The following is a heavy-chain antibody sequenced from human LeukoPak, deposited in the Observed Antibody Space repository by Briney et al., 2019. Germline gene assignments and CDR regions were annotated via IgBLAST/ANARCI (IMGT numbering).Heavy chain of an antibody. J-gene: IGHJ4*02. CDR1: GFTFSSYS. CDR3: ARELRKTYYFDS. CDR2: ISYDGSNE. Sequence: GGSLRLSCAASGFTFSSYSMHWVRQAPGKGLEWVAVISYDGSNEYYADSVKGRFTISRDNSENTLYLQMNSLRAEDTAMYYCARELRKTYYFDSWGQGTLVTVSS. V-gene: IGHV3-30*04. D-gene: IGHD3-16*01.